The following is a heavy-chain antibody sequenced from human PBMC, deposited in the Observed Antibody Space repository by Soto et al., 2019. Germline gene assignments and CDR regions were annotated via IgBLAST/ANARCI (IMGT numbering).Heavy chain of an antibody. CDR1: GFTFSGYA. CDR2: ISGSGANT. J-gene: IGHJ6*02. V-gene: IGHV3-23*01. CDR3: AKSPDFYYAGMDV. Sequence: EVQLLESGGGLVQPGGSQRLSCAASGFTFSGYAMTWVRQAPGKGLEWVSSISGSGANTYYADSVKGRFTISRDNSKNTLSLQMTSLRADDTAVYYCAKSPDFYYAGMDVWGQGTTVTVSS.